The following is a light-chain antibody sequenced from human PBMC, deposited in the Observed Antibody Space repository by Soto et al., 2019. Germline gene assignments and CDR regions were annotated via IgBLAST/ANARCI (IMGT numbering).Light chain of an antibody. V-gene: IGLV2-14*03. J-gene: IGLJ2*01. CDR1: SSDVGGYNY. Sequence: QAVLTQPASVCGSPGQSITISCTGTSSDVGGYNYVSWYQQHPGKAPQLMIYDVSSRPSGVSHRFSGSKSGTTASLTISGLQAEDEAYYFCSSYTAITTTRVFGGGTKLTVL. CDR2: DVS. CDR3: SSYTAITTTRV.